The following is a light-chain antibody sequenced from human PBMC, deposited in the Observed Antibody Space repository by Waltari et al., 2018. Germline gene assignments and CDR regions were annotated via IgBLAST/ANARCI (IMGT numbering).Light chain of an antibody. J-gene: IGKJ2*01. Sequence: IVMTQSPDSLAVSLGERATINCKSSPSVLSSSTYKNYLAWYQQKPGQSPKLLIYWASTRESGVPDRFSGSGSGTDFTLTISSLQAEDVAVYYCQQYYDFPPYTFGQGTKLEI. V-gene: IGKV4-1*01. CDR3: QQYYDFPPYT. CDR1: PSVLSSSTYKNY. CDR2: WAS.